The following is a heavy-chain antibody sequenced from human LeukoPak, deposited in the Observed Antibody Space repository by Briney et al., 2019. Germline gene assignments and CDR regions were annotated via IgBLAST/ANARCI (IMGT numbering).Heavy chain of an antibody. CDR1: GFTFSSYN. CDR3: ARDSSGYYGILDH. Sequence: GSLRLSCAASGFTFSSYNMNWVRQAPGKGLEWVSYISSSSGAIYYADSVKGRFTISRDNAKNSLYLQMNSLRAEDTAVYYCARDSSGYYGILDHWGQGTLVTVSS. D-gene: IGHD3-22*01. CDR2: ISSSSGAI. V-gene: IGHV3-48*04. J-gene: IGHJ4*02.